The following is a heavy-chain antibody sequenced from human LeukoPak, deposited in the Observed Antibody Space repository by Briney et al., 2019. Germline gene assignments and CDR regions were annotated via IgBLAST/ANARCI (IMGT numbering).Heavy chain of an antibody. CDR2: IYTSGST. J-gene: IGHJ4*02. Sequence: SQTLSLTCTVSGGSISSGSYYWSWIRQPAGKGLEWIGRIYTSGSTNYNPSLKSRVTISVDTSKNQFSLKLSSVTAADTAVYYCARRRGGAHDWGQGTLVTVSS. CDR3: ARRRGGAHD. D-gene: IGHD1-26*01. V-gene: IGHV4-61*02. CDR1: GGSISSGSYY.